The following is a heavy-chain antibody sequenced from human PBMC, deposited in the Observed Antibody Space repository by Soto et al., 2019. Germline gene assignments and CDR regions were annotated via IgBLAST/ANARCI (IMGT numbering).Heavy chain of an antibody. Sequence: LSLTCTVSGGSISNSRYYWGWIRQPPGKGLEWIGTIYYSGATYYNPSLKSRITISVDTSKNQFSLRLSSVTAADTAVYYCARPRGLRFSAADVFDIWGQGTMVTVSS. CDR2: IYYSGAT. J-gene: IGHJ3*02. CDR3: ARPRGLRFSAADVFDI. V-gene: IGHV4-39*01. CDR1: GGSISNSRYY. D-gene: IGHD3-3*01.